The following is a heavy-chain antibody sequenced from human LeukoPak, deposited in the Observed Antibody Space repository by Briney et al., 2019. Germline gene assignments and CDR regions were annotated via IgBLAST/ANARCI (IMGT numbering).Heavy chain of an antibody. CDR1: GFTFSSYS. V-gene: IGHV3-7*01. CDR3: ARAPTSEQQLQFDY. CDR2: IKQDGSEK. J-gene: IGHJ4*02. Sequence: TGGSLRLSCAASGFTFSSYSMNWVRQAPGKGLEWVANIKQDGSEKYYVDSVKGRFTISRDNAKNSLYLQMNSLRAEDTAVYYCARAPTSEQQLQFDYWGQGTLVTVSS. D-gene: IGHD6-13*01.